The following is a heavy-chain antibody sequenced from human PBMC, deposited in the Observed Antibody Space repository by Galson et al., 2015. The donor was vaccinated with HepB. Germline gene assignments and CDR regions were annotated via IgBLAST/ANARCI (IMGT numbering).Heavy chain of an antibody. J-gene: IGHJ3*02. D-gene: IGHD3-10*01. CDR1: GYTFTSYG. CDR3: ARHRGFGDYPADAFDI. V-gene: IGHV1-18*01. Sequence: SVKVSCKASGYTFTSYGISWVRQAPGQGLEWMGWISAYNGNTNYAQKLQGRVTMTTDTSTSTAYMELRSLRSDDTAVYYCARHRGFGDYPADAFDIWGQGTMVTVSS. CDR2: ISAYNGNT.